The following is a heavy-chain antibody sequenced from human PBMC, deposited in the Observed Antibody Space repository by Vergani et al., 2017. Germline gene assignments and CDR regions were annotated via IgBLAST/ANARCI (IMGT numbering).Heavy chain of an antibody. V-gene: IGHV1-69*13. CDR2: IIPIFGTA. D-gene: IGHD2-2*01. CDR1: GGTFSSYA. Sequence: QVQLVQSGAEVKKPGSSVKVSCKASGGTFSSYAISWVRQAPGQGLEWMGGIIPIFGTANYAQKFQGRVTITADESTSTAYMELSSLRSEDTAVYYCARAPGDCSRTSCFRHAFDIWGQGTMVTVSS. CDR3: ARAPGDCSRTSCFRHAFDI. J-gene: IGHJ3*02.